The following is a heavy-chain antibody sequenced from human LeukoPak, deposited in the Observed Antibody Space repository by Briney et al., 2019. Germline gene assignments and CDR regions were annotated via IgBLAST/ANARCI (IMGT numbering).Heavy chain of an antibody. V-gene: IGHV3-21*01. Sequence: GESLKISCAASGFTFSSYSMNWVRQAPGKGLEWVSSISSSSSYIYYADSVKGRFTISRDNAKNSLYLQMNSLRAEDTAVYYCARTGWPYYYDSSGYRYFDYWGQGTLVTVSS. CDR2: ISSSSSYI. CDR1: GFTFSSYS. CDR3: ARTGWPYYYDSSGYRYFDY. D-gene: IGHD3-22*01. J-gene: IGHJ4*02.